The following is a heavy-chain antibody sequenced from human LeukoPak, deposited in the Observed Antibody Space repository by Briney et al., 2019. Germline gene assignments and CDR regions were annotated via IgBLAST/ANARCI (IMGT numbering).Heavy chain of an antibody. CDR1: GGTFSSHG. CDR3: ARRWPHSSGYYLFDY. CDR2: IIPIFGAT. Sequence: SVKVSCKASGGTFSSHGISWVRQGPGQGLEWVGGIIPIFGATNYAQKFQGRVTITTDESTSTAYMELSSLRSEDTALYYCARRWPHSSGYYLFDYWGQGTLVTVSS. V-gene: IGHV1-69*05. D-gene: IGHD3-22*01. J-gene: IGHJ4*02.